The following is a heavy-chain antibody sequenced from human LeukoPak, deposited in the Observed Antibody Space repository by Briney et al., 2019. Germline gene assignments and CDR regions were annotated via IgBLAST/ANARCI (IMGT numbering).Heavy chain of an antibody. J-gene: IGHJ4*02. CDR2: IRYDGSNK. CDR1: GFTFSSYG. V-gene: IGHV3-30*02. CDR3: AKDGPGITIFGGFPDY. Sequence: PGGSLRLSCAASGFTFSSYGMHWVRQAPGKGLEWVAFIRYDGSNKYYADSVKGRFTISRDNSKNTLYLQMNSLRAEDTAVYYCAKDGPGITIFGGFPDYWGQGTLVTVSS. D-gene: IGHD3-3*01.